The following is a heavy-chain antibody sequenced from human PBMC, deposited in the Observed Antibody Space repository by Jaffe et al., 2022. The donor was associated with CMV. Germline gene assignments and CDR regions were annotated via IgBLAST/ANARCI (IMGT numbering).Heavy chain of an antibody. V-gene: IGHV4-39*01. CDR2: IYYSGST. D-gene: IGHD6-19*01. Sequence: QLQLQESGPGLVKPSETLSLTCTVSGGSISSSSYYWGWIRQPPGKGLEWIGSIYYSGSTYYNPSLKSRVTISVDTSKNQFSLKLSSVTAADTAVYYCARRTGSGGHFDYWGQGTLVTVSS. CDR3: ARRTGSGGHFDY. CDR1: GGSISSSSYY. J-gene: IGHJ4*02.